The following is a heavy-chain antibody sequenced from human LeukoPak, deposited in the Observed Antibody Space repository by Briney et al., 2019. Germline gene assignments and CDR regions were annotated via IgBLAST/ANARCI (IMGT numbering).Heavy chain of an antibody. D-gene: IGHD4-17*01. CDR1: GFTFRNAW. Sequence: PGGSLRLSCAASGFTFRNAWMSWVRQAPGKGLEWVGRIKNKVDGGTTNYAAPVKARFSISRDDSKNTLYLQMNSLKTEDTAVYYCPTDPPAYGPPPISGGRGTRVT. CDR3: PTDPPAYGPPPIS. CDR2: IKNKVDGGTT. J-gene: IGHJ4*02. V-gene: IGHV3-15*01.